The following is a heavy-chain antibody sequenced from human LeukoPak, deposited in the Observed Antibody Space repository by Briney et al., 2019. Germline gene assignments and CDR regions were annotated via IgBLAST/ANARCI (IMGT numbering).Heavy chain of an antibody. J-gene: IGHJ3*02. CDR1: GGSISSSSYY. D-gene: IGHD3-10*01. Sequence: SETLSLTCTVSGGSISSSSYYWGWIRQPPGKGLEWIGSIYYSGSTYYNPSLKSRVTMSVDTSKNQFSLKLSSVTAADTAVYYCAREVRGVIITGGDAFDIWGQGTMVTVSS. CDR2: IYYSGST. V-gene: IGHV4-39*07. CDR3: AREVRGVIITGGDAFDI.